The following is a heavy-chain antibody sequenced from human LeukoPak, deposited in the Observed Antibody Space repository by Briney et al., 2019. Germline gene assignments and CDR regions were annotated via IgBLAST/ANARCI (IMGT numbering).Heavy chain of an antibody. CDR2: IIPIFGTA. CDR1: GGTFSSYA. V-gene: IGHV1-69*05. J-gene: IGHJ4*02. Sequence: SSVKVSCKASGGTFSSYAISWVRQAPGQGLEWMGGIIPIFGTANYAQKFQGRVTITTDESTSTAYMELSSLRSQHTPVYYCASGARQTGTRFDYWGQPTLVTVPS. D-gene: IGHD1-1*01. CDR3: ASGARQTGTRFDY.